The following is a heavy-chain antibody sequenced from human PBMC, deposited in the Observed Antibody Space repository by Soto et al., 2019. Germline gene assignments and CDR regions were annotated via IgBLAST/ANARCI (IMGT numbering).Heavy chain of an antibody. J-gene: IGHJ6*02. D-gene: IGHD3-16*02. CDR2: ISGSGGST. V-gene: IGHV3-23*01. Sequence: GGSLRLSCAASGFTFSSYAMSWVRQAPGKGLEWVSAISGSGGSTYYADSVKGRFTISRDNSKNTLYLQMNSLRAEDTAVYYCAKRDKGTHYYYGMDVWGQGTTVTVSS. CDR3: AKRDKGTHYYYGMDV. CDR1: GFTFSSYA.